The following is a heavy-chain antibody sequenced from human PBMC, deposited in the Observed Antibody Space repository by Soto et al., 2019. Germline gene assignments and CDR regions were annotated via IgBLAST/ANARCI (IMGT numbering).Heavy chain of an antibody. D-gene: IGHD3-16*01. V-gene: IGHV5-51*01. CDR3: ATRRQYSSRKICLAHYYSSLVV. J-gene: IGHJ6*02. Sequence: GESLKISCKATGYSFTNYWIGWVRQMPGKGLEWMGTIYPGDSDSRYGPAFEGQVTISADKSITTAYLQWSSLKASDTAVYFCATRRQYSSRKICLAHYYSSLVVWGQGTTVTVSS. CDR2: IYPGDSDS. CDR1: GYSFTNYW.